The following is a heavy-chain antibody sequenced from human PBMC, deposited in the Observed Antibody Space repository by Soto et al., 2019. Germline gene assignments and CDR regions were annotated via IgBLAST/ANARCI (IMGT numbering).Heavy chain of an antibody. CDR2: IFYSGST. D-gene: IGHD3-10*01. J-gene: IGHJ4*02. CDR1: GGSMSSGDYY. V-gene: IGHV4-30-4*01. CDR3: ARGEYHYGSGSYYPPGY. Sequence: PSETLSLTCTVSGGSMSSGDYYWSWIRQPPGKGPEWIGYIFYSGSTYYNPSLKSRVTISVDTSKNQFSLKLRSVTAADTAVYYCARGEYHYGSGSYYPPGYWGQGTLVTVSS.